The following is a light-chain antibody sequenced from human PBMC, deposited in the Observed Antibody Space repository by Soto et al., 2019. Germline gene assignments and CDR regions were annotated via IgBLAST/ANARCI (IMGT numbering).Light chain of an antibody. CDR3: AAWDDSLNGYV. CDR2: SNN. Sequence: QSALTQPPSASGTPGQRVTISCSGSSSTIGSNTVNWYQQLPGTAPKLLIYSNNQRPSGVPYRFSGSKSGTSASLAISGLQSEDDADYYCAAWDDSLNGYVFGTGTKVTVL. J-gene: IGLJ1*01. CDR1: SSTIGSNT. V-gene: IGLV1-44*01.